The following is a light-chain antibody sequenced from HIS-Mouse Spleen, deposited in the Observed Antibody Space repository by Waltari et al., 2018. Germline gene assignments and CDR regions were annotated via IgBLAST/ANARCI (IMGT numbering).Light chain of an antibody. Sequence: QSALTQPASVSGSPGQSITISCTGTSSDVGGYNYVSWYQQHPGKAPKLMIYDVSNRPSGVSNRFSGRKSGNTASLTISGLQAEDEADYYCSSYTSSSFNVVFGGGTKLTVL. CDR3: SSYTSSSFNVV. CDR1: SSDVGGYNY. CDR2: DVS. V-gene: IGLV2-14*03. J-gene: IGLJ2*01.